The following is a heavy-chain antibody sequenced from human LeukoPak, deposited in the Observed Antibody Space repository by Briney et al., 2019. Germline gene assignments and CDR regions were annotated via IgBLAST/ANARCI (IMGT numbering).Heavy chain of an antibody. CDR2: TSTDGSTT. V-gene: IGHV3-74*01. Sequence: PGGSLRLSCAASGFSFNNYWIHWVRQAPGKGLVWVSSTSTDGSTTVYRDSVKGRFTISRDNGKNTLDLQLNSLRVEDTAVYFCTRTGYRHGMDVWGQGTTVTVSS. CDR3: TRTGYRHGMDV. CDR1: GFSFNNYW. J-gene: IGHJ6*02. D-gene: IGHD3-16*02.